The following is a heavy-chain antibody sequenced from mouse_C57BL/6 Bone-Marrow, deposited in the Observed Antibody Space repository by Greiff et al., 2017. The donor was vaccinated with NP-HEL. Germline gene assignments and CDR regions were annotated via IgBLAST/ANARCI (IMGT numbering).Heavy chain of an antibody. CDR1: GYTFTSYG. Sequence: VKLQESGAELARPGASVKLSCKASGYTFTSYGISWVKQRTGQGLEWIGEIYPRSGNTYYNEKFKGKATLTADKSSSTAYMELRSLTSEDSAVYFCAREGPTGTVDYWGQGTTLTVSS. CDR2: IYPRSGNT. D-gene: IGHD4-1*02. V-gene: IGHV1-81*01. CDR3: AREGPTGTVDY. J-gene: IGHJ2*01.